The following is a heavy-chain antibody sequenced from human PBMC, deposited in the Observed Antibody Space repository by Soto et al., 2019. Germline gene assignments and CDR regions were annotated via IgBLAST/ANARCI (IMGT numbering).Heavy chain of an antibody. CDR3: ARGEGSGSNALGD. V-gene: IGHV3-66*01. D-gene: IGHD3-10*01. CDR1: GFTVSNNY. CDR2: IQGGGSI. Sequence: EVLLDESGGGFVQPGGSLRLSCAASGFTVSNNYMTWVRQAPGKGLEWVSVIQGGGSISYADSVMDRFTISRDSSKNTLFLDMNSLRPEDTAVYFCARGEGSGSNALGDWGQGTLVPSPQ. J-gene: IGHJ4*02.